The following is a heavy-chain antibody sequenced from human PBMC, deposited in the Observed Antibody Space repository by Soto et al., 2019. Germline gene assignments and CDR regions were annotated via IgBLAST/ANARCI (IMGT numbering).Heavy chain of an antibody. V-gene: IGHV3-15*07. Sequence: GGSLRLSCAASGFAFNNAWMSWVRQAPGEGLEWVGRIRSKTDGGTTDCAGPVKGRFTVSRDDSKNTLYLQMNNLKTEDTAVYYCTTDGPPVLPAGDYFDYWGRGTLVNVAS. J-gene: IGHJ4*02. CDR1: GFAFNNAW. CDR2: IRSKTDGGTT. D-gene: IGHD1-26*01. CDR3: TTDGPPVLPAGDYFDY.